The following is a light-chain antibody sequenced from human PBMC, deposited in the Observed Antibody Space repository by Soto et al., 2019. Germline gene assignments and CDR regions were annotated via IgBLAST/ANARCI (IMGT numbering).Light chain of an antibody. CDR1: QSVSSNY. Sequence: EIVLTQSPGTLSLSLGERATLSCRASQSVSSNYLAWYQQKPGQAPRLLIYGASNRATGIPARFSGSGSGTDFTLTISSLEPEDFAVYYCQQRSNWPITFGQGTRLEIK. CDR2: GAS. J-gene: IGKJ5*01. CDR3: QQRSNWPIT. V-gene: IGKV3-11*01.